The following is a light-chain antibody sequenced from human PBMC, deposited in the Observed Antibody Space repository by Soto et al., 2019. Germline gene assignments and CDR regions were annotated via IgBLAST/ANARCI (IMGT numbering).Light chain of an antibody. J-gene: IGKJ1*01. Sequence: DIQMTQSPSTLSASVGDRVTITCRASQSISNWLAWYQQKPGKAPKLLIYDASSLESGVPSRFSGSGSGTDFTLTISCLQSEDFATYYCQQYYSYPPWTFGQGTKVDIK. CDR1: QSISNW. CDR2: DAS. V-gene: IGKV1-5*01. CDR3: QQYYSYPPWT.